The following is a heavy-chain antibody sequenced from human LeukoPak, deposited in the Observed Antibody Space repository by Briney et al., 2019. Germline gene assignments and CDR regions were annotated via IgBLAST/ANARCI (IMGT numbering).Heavy chain of an antibody. Sequence: ASVKVSCKASGYTFTNYGISWVRQAHGQGLEWMGRISTHNGNTNYAQNLQGRATLTTDTSTSTAYMELRSLRPDDTAVYYCARTNYLLDYWGQGALVTVSS. CDR2: ISTHNGNT. D-gene: IGHD4/OR15-4a*01. CDR1: GYTFTNYG. J-gene: IGHJ4*02. CDR3: ARTNYLLDY. V-gene: IGHV1-18*01.